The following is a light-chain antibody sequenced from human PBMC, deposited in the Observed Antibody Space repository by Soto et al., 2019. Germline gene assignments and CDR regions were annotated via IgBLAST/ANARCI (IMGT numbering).Light chain of an antibody. V-gene: IGLV1-40*01. Sequence: QSVLTQPPSVSGAPGQRVTISCTGSSSNIGAGYDVHWYQQLPGTAPKLLIYGNSNRPSGVPDRFSGSKSGTSASLGITGLQAEDEADYYCQSYDTSLRTVFGGGTKLTVL. CDR3: QSYDTSLRTV. CDR1: SSNIGAGYD. CDR2: GNS. J-gene: IGLJ2*01.